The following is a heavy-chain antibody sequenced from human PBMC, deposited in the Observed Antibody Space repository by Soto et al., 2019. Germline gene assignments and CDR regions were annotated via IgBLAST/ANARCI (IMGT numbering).Heavy chain of an antibody. CDR3: AKGDNLGPKTGYAFDP. V-gene: IGHV6-1*01. CDR1: GDSVSSNTAS. Sequence: SQTLSLTCAISGDSVSSNTASWNWIRQSPSRGLEWLGRTYFRSKWYNDYAVSVRSRIIINPDTSNNQFSLQLNSVTPEDTAVYFCAKGDNLGPKTGYAFDPWGQGIMVTVSS. D-gene: IGHD5-12*01. CDR2: TYFRSKWYN. J-gene: IGHJ5*02.